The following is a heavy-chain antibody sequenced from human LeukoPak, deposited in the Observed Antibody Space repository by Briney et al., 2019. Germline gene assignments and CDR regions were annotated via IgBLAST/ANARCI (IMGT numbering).Heavy chain of an antibody. J-gene: IGHJ3*01. CDR3: SKDAVDV. CDR1: GFTFSSYG. CDR2: IRYDGTNK. Sequence: GGSLRLSCAASGFTFSSYGMHWVRQAPGKGLEWVTYIRYDGTNKYYGDSVTGRFTISRDNSKNTLYLHMHSLRADDTAMYYCSKDAVDVWGQGTMVIVSS. V-gene: IGHV3-30*02.